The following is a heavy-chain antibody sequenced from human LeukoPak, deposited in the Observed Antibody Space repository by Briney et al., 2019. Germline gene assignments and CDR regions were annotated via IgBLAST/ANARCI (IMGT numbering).Heavy chain of an antibody. J-gene: IGHJ6*03. V-gene: IGHV5-51*01. Sequence: GESLKISCNGSGYRFTNYWIGWARQMPGKGLEWMGIIYPGDSDTRYSPSFQGQVTISADKSVSTAYLQWSSLKASDTATFYCARHLGDSSSFDYFYMDVWGKGTTVTVSS. CDR1: GYRFTNYW. CDR2: IYPGDSDT. CDR3: ARHLGDSSSFDYFYMDV. D-gene: IGHD6-6*01.